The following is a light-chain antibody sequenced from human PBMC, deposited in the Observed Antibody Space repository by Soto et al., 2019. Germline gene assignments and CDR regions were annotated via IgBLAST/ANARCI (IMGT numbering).Light chain of an antibody. CDR1: QGINNY. J-gene: IGKJ1*01. CDR3: KKYLNAPGA. V-gene: IGKV1-27*01. Sequence: DIQLTQSPSSLSASVGDRVTITCRASQGINNYLAWYQQKPGGVPKLLIYAASTLRSGVPSRFSGGGSGTGTDFTLTISSLQPEDVATYYCKKYLNAPGAFGQGTKVDIK. CDR2: AAS.